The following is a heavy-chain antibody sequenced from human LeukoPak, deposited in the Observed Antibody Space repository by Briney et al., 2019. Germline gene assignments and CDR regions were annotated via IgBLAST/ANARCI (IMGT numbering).Heavy chain of an antibody. CDR1: GDSLTGYY. Sequence: PSETLSLTCTVSGDSLTGYYWSWIRQSPGKALEWIGHIQTTGSTDNNPSLMGRATISVDASQNQFSLRLTSVTSTDTAVYYCARVPAFWGPGILVTVAP. J-gene: IGHJ4*02. CDR3: ARVPAF. V-gene: IGHV4-4*09. CDR2: IQTTGST.